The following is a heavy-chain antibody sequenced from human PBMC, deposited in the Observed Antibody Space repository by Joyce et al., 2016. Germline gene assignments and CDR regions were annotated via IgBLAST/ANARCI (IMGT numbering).Heavy chain of an antibody. CDR3: AGGILTGYFDY. V-gene: IGHV3-30*03. Sequence: QGQLVESGGGVVQPGRSLRLSCAASGFTFRNYGMHWVRQAPGKGLEWVAVISYDGSNKHYGDSVKGRFTISRDNSKNTLYLQMNSLRTEDTAVYFCAGGILTGYFDYWGQGTLVSVSS. CDR2: ISYDGSNK. D-gene: IGHD3-9*01. J-gene: IGHJ4*02. CDR1: GFTFRNYG.